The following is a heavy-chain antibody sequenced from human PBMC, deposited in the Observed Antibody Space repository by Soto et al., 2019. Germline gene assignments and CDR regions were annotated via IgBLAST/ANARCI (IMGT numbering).Heavy chain of an antibody. J-gene: IGHJ4*02. D-gene: IGHD6-19*01. CDR3: ARGVAGSGFDL. Sequence: SQTLSLTGAISGDIVSSNTASLNWIRSSPSRGLEWLGRTYYRSNWRHDYAVSVKSRITVNPDTSKNHFSLQLNSVPPDDTAVYYCARGVAGSGFDLWGQGTLVTVS. V-gene: IGHV6-1*01. CDR1: GDIVSSNTAS. CDR2: TYYRSNWRH.